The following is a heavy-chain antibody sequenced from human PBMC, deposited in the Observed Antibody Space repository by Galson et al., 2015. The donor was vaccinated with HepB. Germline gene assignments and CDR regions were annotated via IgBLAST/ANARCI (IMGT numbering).Heavy chain of an antibody. Sequence: VKVSCKASGYTFTGYYMHWVRQAPGQGLEWMGWINPNSGGTNYAQKFQGWVTMTRDTSISTAYMELSSLRSEDTAVYYCARGLSSYSSSNYYYGMDVWGQGTTVAVSS. V-gene: IGHV1-2*04. D-gene: IGHD6-6*01. CDR3: ARGLSSYSSSNYYYGMDV. CDR2: INPNSGGT. J-gene: IGHJ6*02. CDR1: GYTFTGYY.